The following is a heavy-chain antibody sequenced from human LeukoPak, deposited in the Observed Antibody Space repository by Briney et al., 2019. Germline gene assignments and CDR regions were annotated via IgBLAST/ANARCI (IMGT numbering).Heavy chain of an antibody. V-gene: IGHV3-30*02. J-gene: IGHJ4*02. D-gene: IGHD2-2*01. Sequence: PGGSLRLSCAASGFIFRAYGMHWVRQAPGKGLEWVAFIEFDTDKKFYADSAKGRFTISRDNSKNTLYLQMNNLRAEDTAVYFCARYCASANCDGGGDLSFFDYWGQGTGVTVSS. CDR1: GFIFRAYG. CDR2: IEFDTDKK. CDR3: ARYCASANCDGGGDLSFFDY.